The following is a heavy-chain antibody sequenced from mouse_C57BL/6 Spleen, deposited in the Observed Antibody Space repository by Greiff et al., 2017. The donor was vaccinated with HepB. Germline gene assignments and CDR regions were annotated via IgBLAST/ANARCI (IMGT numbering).Heavy chain of an antibody. V-gene: IGHV5-4*03. CDR1: GFTFSSYA. D-gene: IGHD1-1*01. CDR2: ISDGGSYT. Sequence: EVKLVESGGGLVKPGGSLKLSCAASGFTFSSYAMSWVRQTPEKRLEWVATISDGGSYTYYPDNVKGRCTISRDNAKNNLYLQMSHLKSEDTAMYYWARADYGSSYLFAYWGQGTLVTVSA. CDR3: ARADYGSSYLFAY. J-gene: IGHJ3*01.